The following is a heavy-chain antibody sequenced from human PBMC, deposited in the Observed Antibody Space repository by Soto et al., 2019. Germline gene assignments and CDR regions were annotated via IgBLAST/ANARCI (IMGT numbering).Heavy chain of an antibody. V-gene: IGHV3-74*01. J-gene: IGHJ4*02. CDR1: GFTLGSHR. D-gene: IGHD1-7*01. CDR2: IDNDGGGT. CDR3: ATVFEL. Sequence: DVQLVESGGGLVQPGGSLRVSCAASGFTLGSHRIHWVRQPPGKGLEWVSRIDNDGGGTSYADSVKGRFTISTDNAKKTVYLQMNGLRAEDSAGYYCATVFELWGQGTLVTVSS.